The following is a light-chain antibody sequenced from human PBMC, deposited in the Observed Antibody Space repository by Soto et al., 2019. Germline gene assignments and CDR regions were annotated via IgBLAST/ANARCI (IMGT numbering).Light chain of an antibody. Sequence: EIVMTQSPATLSVSPGERATLSCRASESVSRNLAWYQQKPGQAPRLLIYGASTRATGIPARFSGSGSGTEFTLTISSLQSEDFAVYYCQQYYDWPITFGRGTRLEIK. CDR2: GAS. V-gene: IGKV3-15*01. J-gene: IGKJ5*01. CDR1: ESVSRN. CDR3: QQYYDWPIT.